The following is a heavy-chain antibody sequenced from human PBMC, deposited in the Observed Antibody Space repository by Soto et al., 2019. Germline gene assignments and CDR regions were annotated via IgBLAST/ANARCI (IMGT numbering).Heavy chain of an antibody. CDR1: GYSISSGYY. V-gene: IGHV4-38-2*01. CDR3: ARYYYDSSGYYQGDDNWFDP. D-gene: IGHD3-22*01. CDR2: IYHSGST. J-gene: IGHJ5*02. Sequence: SETLSLTCAVSGYSISSGYYWGWIRQPPGKGLEWIGSIYHSGSTYYNPSLKSRVTISVDTSKNQFSLKLSSVTAADTAVYYCARYYYDSSGYYQGDDNWFDPWGQGTLVTVSS.